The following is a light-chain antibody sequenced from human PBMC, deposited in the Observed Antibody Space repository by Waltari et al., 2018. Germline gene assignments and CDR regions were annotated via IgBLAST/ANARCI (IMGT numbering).Light chain of an antibody. V-gene: IGKV1-9*01. CDR2: AAS. J-gene: IGKJ4*01. Sequence: DIPLTQSPSFLSASVGDRVTLTCRASQGIDTYLAWYQQRPGKAPNLLIYAASTLQSGIPSRFSGSGSGTEFTLTISSLQPEDFATYYCLQLSSYPLTFGGGTKVEIK. CDR3: LQLSSYPLT. CDR1: QGIDTY.